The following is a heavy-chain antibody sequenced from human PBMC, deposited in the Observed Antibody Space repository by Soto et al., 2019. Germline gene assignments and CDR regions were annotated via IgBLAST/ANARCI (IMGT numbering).Heavy chain of an antibody. J-gene: IGHJ3*02. Sequence: SETLSLTCAVSGGSISSSNYFWCWIRQPPGKGLEWIGSIYYSGSTYYNPYLKSRVTISVDMSKSQFSLKLSSVTAADTAVYYCASIRGYSGYDAFDIWGQGTMVTVSS. CDR1: GGSISSSNYF. CDR2: IYYSGST. CDR3: ASIRGYSGYDAFDI. V-gene: IGHV4-39*01. D-gene: IGHD5-12*01.